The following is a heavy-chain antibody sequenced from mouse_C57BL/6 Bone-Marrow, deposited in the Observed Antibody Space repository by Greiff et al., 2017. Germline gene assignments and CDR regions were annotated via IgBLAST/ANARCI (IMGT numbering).Heavy chain of an antibody. D-gene: IGHD1-1*01. CDR3: AREALTSLGARGYFDD. CDR2: IYPGSGST. CDR1: GYTFTSYW. Sequence: QVQLQQPGAELVKPGASVKMSCKASGYTFTSYWITWVKQRPGQGLEWIGDIYPGSGSTNYNEKFKSKATLTVDTSSSTAYMQLSRRTSEDSAVYYCAREALTSLGARGYFDDWGQGTTLTVSA. V-gene: IGHV1-55*01. J-gene: IGHJ2*01.